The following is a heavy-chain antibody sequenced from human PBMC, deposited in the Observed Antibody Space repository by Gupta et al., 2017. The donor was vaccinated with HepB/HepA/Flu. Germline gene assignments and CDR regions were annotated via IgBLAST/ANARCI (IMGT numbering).Heavy chain of an antibody. CDR1: GFVFDSFH. V-gene: IGHV3-20*01. J-gene: IGHJ6*02. CDR2: SNWNGDNT. Sequence: EAQLVASGGGVTRRGATLSLPCKVSGFVFDSFHMHWVRQAPGKGLEWVAGSNWNGDNTDYADSVKGRFTSSRDNDKNSLFLQMNSLRAEDTALDHCARTGPYYYFALDVWGPGATVTVSS. CDR3: ARTGPYYYFALDV. D-gene: IGHD3-3*01.